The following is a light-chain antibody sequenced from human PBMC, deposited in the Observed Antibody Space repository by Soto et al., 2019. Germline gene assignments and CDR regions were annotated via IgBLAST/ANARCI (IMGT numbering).Light chain of an antibody. CDR3: QQANSFPWT. J-gene: IGKJ1*01. V-gene: IGKV1-12*01. CDR1: QFISSW. CDR2: AAS. Sequence: DIQMTQSPSSVSASVGDRVTITCRASQFISSWLGWYQQKPGKAPKLLIYAASRLQIGVPLRFSGRESGTDFTLTISSLQPEDSATYYCQQANSFPWTFGQGTKVEIK.